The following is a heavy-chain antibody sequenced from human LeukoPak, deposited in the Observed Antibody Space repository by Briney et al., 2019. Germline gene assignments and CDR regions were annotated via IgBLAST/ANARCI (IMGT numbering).Heavy chain of an antibody. V-gene: IGHV1-18*01. CDR1: GYTCSNYA. CDR3: ARDSRGSGYYDYFDY. CDR2: ISAYNGNT. Sequence: GASVKVSCKASGYTCSNYAISWVRQAPGQGLEWMGWISAYNGNTNYAQKLQGRVTMTTDTSTSTAYMELRSLRSDDTAVYYCARDSRGSGYYDYFDYWGQGTLVTVSS. J-gene: IGHJ4*02. D-gene: IGHD3-3*01.